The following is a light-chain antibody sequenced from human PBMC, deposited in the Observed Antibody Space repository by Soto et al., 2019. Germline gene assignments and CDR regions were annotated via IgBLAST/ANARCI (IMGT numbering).Light chain of an antibody. Sequence: DIQMTQSPSTLSASVGDRVTITCRASQTISRNWLAWFQQKPGKAPKLLIYKASNLESGVPSRFSGSGSETEFTLTISSLQPDDFATYYCQQYTSYRVFTFCPGTKVDVK. J-gene: IGKJ3*01. CDR2: KAS. CDR1: QTISRNW. CDR3: QQYTSYRVFT. V-gene: IGKV1-5*03.